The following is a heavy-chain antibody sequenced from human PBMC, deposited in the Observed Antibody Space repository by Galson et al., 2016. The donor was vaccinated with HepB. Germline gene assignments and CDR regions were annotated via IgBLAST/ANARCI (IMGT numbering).Heavy chain of an antibody. CDR3: ARHRGYDFWGGSDLED. Sequence: SLRLSCAASGFTFSDHAMTWVRQGPGKGLQWVSSISAGEENTEYADSVKGRFTVSRDNSQNTLYLQMSSLRAEDTALYHCARHRGYDFWGGSDLEDWGQGTQVTVSS. D-gene: IGHD3-3*01. J-gene: IGHJ4*02. CDR2: ISAGEENT. CDR1: GFTFSDHA. V-gene: IGHV3-23*01.